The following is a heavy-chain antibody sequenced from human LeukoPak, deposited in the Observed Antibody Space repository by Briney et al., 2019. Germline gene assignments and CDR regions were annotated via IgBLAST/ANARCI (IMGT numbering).Heavy chain of an antibody. CDR1: GFTFSSYE. CDR3: ARDLTVTNRWGNNY. J-gene: IGHJ4*02. D-gene: IGHD4-17*01. V-gene: IGHV3-48*03. Sequence: GGSLRLSCAASGFTFSSYEMNWVRQAPGKGLEWVAYISSSGSTIYYADSVKGRFTISRDNAKNSLYLQMNSLRADDTAVYYCARDLTVTNRWGNNYWGQGTLVTVSS. CDR2: ISSSGSTI.